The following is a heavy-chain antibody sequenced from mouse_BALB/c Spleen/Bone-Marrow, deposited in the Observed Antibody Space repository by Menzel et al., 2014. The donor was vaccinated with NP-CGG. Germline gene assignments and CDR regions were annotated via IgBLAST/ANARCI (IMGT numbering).Heavy chain of an antibody. J-gene: IGHJ2*01. CDR2: ILPGSGNT. D-gene: IGHD1-1*01. V-gene: IGHV1-9*01. Sequence: VQRVESGAELMKPGASVTISCKATGYIFSSYWIEWIKQRPGHGLEWIGEILPGSGNTNYNEKFRDKATLTAETSSNIAYMQLSSLTSEDSAVYYCSRRAHYFGSGLDYWGQGTTLTVSS. CDR1: GYIFSSYW. CDR3: SRRAHYFGSGLDY.